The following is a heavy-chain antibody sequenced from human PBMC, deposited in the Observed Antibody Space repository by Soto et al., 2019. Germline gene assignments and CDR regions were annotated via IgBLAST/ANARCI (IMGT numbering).Heavy chain of an antibody. CDR1: CGSISSGGYY. D-gene: IGHD5-12*01. CDR2: IYYSGST. V-gene: IGHV4-31*03. J-gene: IGHJ5*02. Sequence: PSETLSLTCTFSCGSISSGGYYWSWIRQHPGKGLEWIGYIYYSGSTYYNPSLKSRLNISVDMSKNQFSLKLSSVTAADTAVYYCARGLNLGDNWFDPWGQGTLVTVSS. CDR3: ARGLNLGDNWFDP.